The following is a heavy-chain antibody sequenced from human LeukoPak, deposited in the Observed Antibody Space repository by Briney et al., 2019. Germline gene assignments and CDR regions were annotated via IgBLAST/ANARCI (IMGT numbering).Heavy chain of an antibody. V-gene: IGHV1-8*01. Sequence: GASVTVSFTSSGYSFTIYDINWVRQAPGQGLEWMGWMNPDSGNTGYAQKFQGRVTMTRDTSISTAYMELSSLRSDDTAVYYCAKSTMGTRRINDLWGRGTLVTVSS. CDR3: AKSTMGTRRINDL. CDR1: GYSFTIYD. CDR2: MNPDSGNT. J-gene: IGHJ5*02. D-gene: IGHD3-10*01.